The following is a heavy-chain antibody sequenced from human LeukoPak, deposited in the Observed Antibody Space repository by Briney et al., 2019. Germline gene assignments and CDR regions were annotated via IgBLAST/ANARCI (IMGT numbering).Heavy chain of an antibody. CDR1: GFIFRNYA. Sequence: GASLRLSCAASGFIFRNYAMSWVRQAPGKGLEWVSAITGSGDTTYYADSVKGRFIISRGNPKNTLYVEMNTLRAEDTAVYYCAKWGDFDILTGYYVSDFWGQGTLVTVSS. D-gene: IGHD3-9*01. CDR2: ITGSGDTT. V-gene: IGHV3-23*01. J-gene: IGHJ4*02. CDR3: AKWGDFDILTGYYVSDF.